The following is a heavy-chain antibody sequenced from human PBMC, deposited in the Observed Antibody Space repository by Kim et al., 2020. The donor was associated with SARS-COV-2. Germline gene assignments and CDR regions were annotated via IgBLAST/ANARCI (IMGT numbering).Heavy chain of an antibody. D-gene: IGHD6-19*01. CDR2: VYSSGST. Sequence: SETLSLTCTVSGDSISTSSDYWGWIRQPPGKGLEWIGSVYSSGSTYYNPSLKSRVTVSLDTSKSQFSLRLTSVTATDTAVYYCARCRRSGLYYIDFWGQGTQVTVSS. CDR1: GDSISTSSDY. V-gene: IGHV4-39*01. CDR3: ARCRRSGLYYIDF. J-gene: IGHJ4*02.